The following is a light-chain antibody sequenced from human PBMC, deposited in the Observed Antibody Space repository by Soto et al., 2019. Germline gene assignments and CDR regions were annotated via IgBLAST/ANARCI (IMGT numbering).Light chain of an antibody. CDR1: QIVSSSY. CDR3: QQYGSSPQT. V-gene: IGKV3-20*01. CDR2: CAS. J-gene: IGKJ1*01. Sequence: EIVLTQSPGTLSLSPGERATLSCRASQIVSSSYLSWYQQKPGQAPRLLIYCASSMATGIPDRFSGSGSGTDLTLTISRLESEDFAVYYCQQYGSSPQTLGQGTKVDI.